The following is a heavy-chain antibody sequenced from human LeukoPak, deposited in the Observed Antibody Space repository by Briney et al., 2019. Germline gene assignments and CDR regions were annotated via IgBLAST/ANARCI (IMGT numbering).Heavy chain of an antibody. CDR1: GGSISSYY. CDR3: ARAVTTLGYYYYYMDV. V-gene: IGHV4-4*07. J-gene: IGHJ6*03. Sequence: PSETLSLTCTVSGGSISSYYWSWIRQPAGKGLEWIGRIYTSGSTNYNPSLKSRVTMSVDTSKNQFSLKLSSVTAADTAVYYCARAVTTLGYYYYYMDVWGKGTTVTVSS. CDR2: IYTSGST. D-gene: IGHD4-11*01.